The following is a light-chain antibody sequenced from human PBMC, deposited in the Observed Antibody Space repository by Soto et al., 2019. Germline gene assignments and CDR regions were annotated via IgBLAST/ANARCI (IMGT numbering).Light chain of an antibody. V-gene: IGKV3-20*01. CDR3: QQYGSSPQT. CDR1: QSVSSY. CDR2: DAS. J-gene: IGKJ1*01. Sequence: EIVLTQSPATLSLSPGERATLSCRASQSVSSYLAWYQQQPGQAPRLLIYDASNRATGIPARFSGSGSGPEFTLTISRLEPEDFAVYCCQQYGSSPQTFGQGTKVEIK.